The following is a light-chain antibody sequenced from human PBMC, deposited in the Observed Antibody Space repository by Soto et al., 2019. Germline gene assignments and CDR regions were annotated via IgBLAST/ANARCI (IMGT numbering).Light chain of an antibody. CDR3: QMYNNWVGT. J-gene: IGKJ4*01. V-gene: IGKV3-15*01. CDR1: QSISSN. CDR2: GAV. Sequence: EIVMTQSPAILSVSPGERATLSCRANQSISSNLAWYQQKPGQAPRLLIYGAVTRATGIPARFSGSGSGTDFTLTINSLQSEDFAVYYCQMYNNWVGTFGGGTKVEIK.